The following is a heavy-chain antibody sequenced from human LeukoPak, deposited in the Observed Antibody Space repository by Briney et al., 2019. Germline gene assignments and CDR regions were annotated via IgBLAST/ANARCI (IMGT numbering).Heavy chain of an antibody. V-gene: IGHV3-7*04. CDR1: GFTFSSHW. J-gene: IGHJ6*03. CDR2: IKQDGSEK. D-gene: IGHD3-22*01. CDR3: ARAYYYDSSGYYYFYYYYYMDV. Sequence: HPGGSLRLSCAASGFTFSSHWMSWVRQAPGKGLEWVANIKQDGSEKYYVDSVKGRFTISRDNAKNSLYLQMNSLRAEDTAVYYCARAYYYDSSGYYYFYYYYYMDVWGKGTTVTVSS.